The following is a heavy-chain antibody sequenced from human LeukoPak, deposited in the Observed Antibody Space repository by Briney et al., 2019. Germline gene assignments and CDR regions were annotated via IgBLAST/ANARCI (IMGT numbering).Heavy chain of an antibody. V-gene: IGHV1-18*01. CDR3: ARDHYGSGSYSPTSYYFDY. Sequence: ASVTVSCKASGYTFTSYGISWVRQAPGQGLEWMGWISAYNGNTNYAQKLQGRVTMTTDTSTSTAYMELRSLRSDDTAVYYCARDHYGSGSYSPTSYYFDYWGQGTLVTVSS. CDR2: ISAYNGNT. D-gene: IGHD3-10*01. J-gene: IGHJ4*02. CDR1: GYTFTSYG.